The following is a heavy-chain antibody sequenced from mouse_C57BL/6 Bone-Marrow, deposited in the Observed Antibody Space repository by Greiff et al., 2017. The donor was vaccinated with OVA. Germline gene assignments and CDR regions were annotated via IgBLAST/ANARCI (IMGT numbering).Heavy chain of an antibody. CDR3: ARCGRHYYGSSYWFAY. V-gene: IGHV1-81*01. CDR2: IYPRSGNT. CDR1: GYTFTSYG. Sequence: QVQLQQSGAELARPGASVKLSCKASGYTFTSYGLSWVKPRTGQGLVWIGEIYPRSGNTYYNEKFKGKATLTADKSSSTAYMELRSLTSEDSAVYFCARCGRHYYGSSYWFAYWGQGTLVTVSA. J-gene: IGHJ3*01. D-gene: IGHD1-1*01.